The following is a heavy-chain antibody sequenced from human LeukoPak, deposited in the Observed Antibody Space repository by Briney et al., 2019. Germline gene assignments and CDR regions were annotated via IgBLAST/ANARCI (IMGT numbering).Heavy chain of an antibody. CDR1: GFTFSNYA. J-gene: IGHJ4*02. D-gene: IGHD2-21*01. CDR3: AKAPTYCSGDCCHHSY. V-gene: IGHV3-23*01. Sequence: GGSLRLSCAASGFTFSNYAMSWVRQAPGKGLEWVSAISGSGGTTYNADSVKGRFTISRDNSKNTLYLQMNSLRAEDTAIYYCAKAPTYCSGDCCHHSYWGQGTLVTVSS. CDR2: ISGSGGTT.